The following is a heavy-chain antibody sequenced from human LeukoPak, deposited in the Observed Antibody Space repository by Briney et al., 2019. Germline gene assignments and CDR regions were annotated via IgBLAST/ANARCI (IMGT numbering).Heavy chain of an antibody. Sequence: GGSLRLSCVGSGFTFRSHAMSWVRQAPGKGLEWVSVISGSGGSTKYADSVKGRFTISRDNSKNTLYLQMNSLRAEDTAVYYCAKDYSGTYYGNWFDPWGQGTLVTVSS. D-gene: IGHD1-26*01. CDR2: ISGSGGST. CDR3: AKDYSGTYYGNWFDP. J-gene: IGHJ5*02. V-gene: IGHV3-23*01. CDR1: GFTFRSHA.